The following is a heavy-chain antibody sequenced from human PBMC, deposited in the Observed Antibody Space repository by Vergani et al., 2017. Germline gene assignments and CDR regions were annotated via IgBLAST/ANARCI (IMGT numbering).Heavy chain of an antibody. D-gene: IGHD5-18*01. Sequence: QLQLQESGPGLVKPSETLSLTCTVSGGSISSSSYYWGWIRQPPGKGLEWIGSIYYSGSTYYNPSLKSRVTISVDTSKNQFSLKLSSVTAADTAVYYCARHSGEYSYGYYYGMDVWGQGTTVTVSS. CDR1: GGSISSSSYY. CDR3: ARHSGEYSYGYYYGMDV. CDR2: IYYSGST. J-gene: IGHJ6*02. V-gene: IGHV4-39*01.